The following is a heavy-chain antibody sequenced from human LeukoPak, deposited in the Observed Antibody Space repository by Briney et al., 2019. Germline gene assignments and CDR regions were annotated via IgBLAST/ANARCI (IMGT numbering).Heavy chain of an antibody. Sequence: SVKVSCKASGGTFSNYAIIWVRQAPGQGLEWMGGIIPIFGTTIYAQKFQGRVTITADKSTSTAYMELSSLRSDDTAVYYCARDRLLGQQLVPSFDYWGQGTLVTVSS. J-gene: IGHJ4*02. CDR1: GGTFSNYA. CDR3: ARDRLLGQQLVPSFDY. D-gene: IGHD6-13*01. V-gene: IGHV1-69*06. CDR2: IIPIFGTT.